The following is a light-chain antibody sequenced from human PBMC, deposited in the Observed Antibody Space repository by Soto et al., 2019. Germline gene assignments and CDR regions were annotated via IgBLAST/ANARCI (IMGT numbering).Light chain of an antibody. CDR1: SSDVGDFNY. J-gene: IGLJ2*01. Sequence: QSALTQPASVSGSPGRSVTISCTGSSSDVGDFNYVSWYQHLPGRAPKLIIYDVTNQPSGISYRFSASKSGRTASLTISGLQAEDEADYYCSSYSSSSTHVVFGGGTKLTVL. CDR2: DVT. CDR3: SSYSSSSTHVV. V-gene: IGLV2-14*03.